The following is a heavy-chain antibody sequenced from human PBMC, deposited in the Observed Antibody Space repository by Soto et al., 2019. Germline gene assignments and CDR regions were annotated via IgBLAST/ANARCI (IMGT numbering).Heavy chain of an antibody. J-gene: IGHJ6*02. CDR1: GFTFGTYA. V-gene: IGHV3-30-3*01. D-gene: IGHD1-1*01. CDR3: ARVTPGNNLYYFYGLDV. CDR2: ISYEGSNT. Sequence: GGSLRLSCVASGFTFGTYAIHWVRLAPGKGLQWVALISYEGSNTYYADSVKGRFTVSRDNSKNTLYLQMNSLRPEDTGVYYCARVTPGNNLYYFYGLDVWGQGTSVTVSS.